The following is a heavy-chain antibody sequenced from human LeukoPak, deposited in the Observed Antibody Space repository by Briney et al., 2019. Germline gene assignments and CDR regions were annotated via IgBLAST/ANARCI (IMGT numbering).Heavy chain of an antibody. CDR3: AKGPYSSGCPPGDY. J-gene: IGHJ4*02. CDR1: GFTFSSYA. Sequence: GGSLRLSCAASGFTFSSYAMHWVRQAPGKGLEWVAVISYDGSNKYYADSVKGRFTISRDNSKNTLYLQMNSLRAEDTAVYYCAKGPYSSGCPPGDYWGQGTLVTVSS. CDR2: ISYDGSNK. V-gene: IGHV3-30-3*01. D-gene: IGHD6-19*01.